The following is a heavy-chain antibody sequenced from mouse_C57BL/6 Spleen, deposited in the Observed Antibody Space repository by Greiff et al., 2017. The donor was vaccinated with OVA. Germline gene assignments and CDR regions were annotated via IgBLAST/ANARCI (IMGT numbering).Heavy chain of an antibody. CDR1: GYTFTSYW. Sequence: VQLQQPGAELVKPGASVKLSCKASGYTFTSYWMHWVKQRPGQGLAWIGMIHPNSGSTNYNEKFKSKATLTVDKSSSTADMKRSSLEAEDAAVYYWARSEYYGSSGDWYFDGWGTGTTVTVSS. V-gene: IGHV1-64*01. J-gene: IGHJ1*03. CDR3: ARSEYYGSSGDWYFDG. D-gene: IGHD1-1*01. CDR2: IHPNSGST.